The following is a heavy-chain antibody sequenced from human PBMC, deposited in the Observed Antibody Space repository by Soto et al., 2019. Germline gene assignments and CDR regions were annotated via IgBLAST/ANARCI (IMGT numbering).Heavy chain of an antibody. D-gene: IGHD7-27*01. CDR3: AKDTSWGNWFDP. CDR2: MHRGGTT. J-gene: IGHJ5*02. CDR1: GFSVSATS. Sequence: PGGSLRLSCVVSGFSVSATSIFWVRQATGKGLEWVSLMHRGGTTDNADSVKGRFTISRDNSKNTLYLQMNSLRAEDTAVYYCAKDTSWGNWFDPWGQGTLVTVSS. V-gene: IGHV3-53*05.